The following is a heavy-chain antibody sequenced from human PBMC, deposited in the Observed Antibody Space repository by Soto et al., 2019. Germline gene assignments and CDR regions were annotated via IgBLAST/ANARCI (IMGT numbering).Heavy chain of an antibody. D-gene: IGHD3-16*01. CDR3: ARPWGQLSTYYYGMDT. Sequence: QVQLVESGGGVVQPGRSLTLSCAASGFTFRNYAMHWVRQAPGKGLEWVATISYDGDNKYYTDSVKGPFTISRDNSKNTLYLQMNSLRPEDTAVYYCARPWGQLSTYYYGMDTRGQGTTVTVSS. V-gene: IGHV3-30-3*01. CDR1: GFTFRNYA. CDR2: ISYDGDNK. J-gene: IGHJ6*02.